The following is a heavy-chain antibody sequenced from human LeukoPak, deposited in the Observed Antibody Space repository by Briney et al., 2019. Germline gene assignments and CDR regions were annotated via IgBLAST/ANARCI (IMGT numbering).Heavy chain of an antibody. CDR3: ASSIVYCSSTSCYFN. D-gene: IGHD2-2*01. J-gene: IGHJ4*02. Sequence: ASVKVSCKASGYTFTGYFMHWVRQAPGQGLEWMGWINPNGGGTNYAQKFQGRVTMPRDTSISTAYMELSRLRSDDTAVYYCASSIVYCSSTSCYFNWGQGTLVTVSS. V-gene: IGHV1-2*02. CDR1: GYTFTGYF. CDR2: INPNGGGT.